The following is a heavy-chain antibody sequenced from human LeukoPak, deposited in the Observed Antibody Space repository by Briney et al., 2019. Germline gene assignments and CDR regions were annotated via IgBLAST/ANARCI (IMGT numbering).Heavy chain of an antibody. D-gene: IGHD3-10*01. CDR1: GGSISSGSYY. Sequence: SETLSLTCTVSGGSISSGSYYWSWIRQPAGKGLEWIGRIYTSGSTNYNPSLKSRVTISVDTSKNQFSLKLSSVTAADTAVYYCARGYPTYGSGSCFFDYWGQGTLVTVSS. CDR2: IYTSGST. V-gene: IGHV4-61*02. J-gene: IGHJ4*02. CDR3: ARGYPTYGSGSCFFDY.